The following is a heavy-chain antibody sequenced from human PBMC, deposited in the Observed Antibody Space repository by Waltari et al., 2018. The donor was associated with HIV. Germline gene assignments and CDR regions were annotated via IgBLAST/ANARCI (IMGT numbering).Heavy chain of an antibody. J-gene: IGHJ4*02. CDR3: ARARDILSGYPHFDS. D-gene: IGHD3-9*01. CDR2: IYYSGST. Sequence: QVQLQESGPGLVKPSQTLSLTCTVSGGSIIRGGDYGSWIRQHPGKGLEWIGYIYYSGSTYYNPSLKSRVTISVDTSKNQFSLKLTSVTAADTALYYCARARDILSGYPHFDSWGQGTLVTVSS. CDR1: GGSIIRGGDY. V-gene: IGHV4-31*03.